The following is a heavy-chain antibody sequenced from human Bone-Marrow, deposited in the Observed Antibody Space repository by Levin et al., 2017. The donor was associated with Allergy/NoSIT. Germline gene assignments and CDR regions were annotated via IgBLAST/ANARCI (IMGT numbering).Heavy chain of an antibody. V-gene: IGHV4-34*01. CDR2: INHSGST. CDR3: ARGANFATYYEFWSGSSGYYYYYYMDV. Sequence: SCAVYGGSFSGYYWSWIRQPPGKGLEWIGEINHSGSTNYNPSLKSRVTISVDTSKNQFSLKLSSVTAADTAVYYCARGANFATYYEFWSGSSGYYYYYYMDVWGKGTTVTVSS. CDR1: GGSFSGYY. D-gene: IGHD3-3*01. J-gene: IGHJ6*03.